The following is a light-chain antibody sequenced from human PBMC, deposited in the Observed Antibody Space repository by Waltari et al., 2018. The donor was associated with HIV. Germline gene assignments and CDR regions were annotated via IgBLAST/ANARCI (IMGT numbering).Light chain of an antibody. CDR3: AAWDDSLNDSYV. CDR2: SNN. Sequence: QSVLTQPPSASGTPGQRITISCSGSSSNIGSNAVNWYQQLPGTAPKLLIYSNNQRPSGVADRFSGSKSGTAASLAISGLQSDDEADYYCAAWDDSLNDSYVFGPGTKVTVL. CDR1: SSNIGSNA. V-gene: IGLV1-44*01. J-gene: IGLJ1*01.